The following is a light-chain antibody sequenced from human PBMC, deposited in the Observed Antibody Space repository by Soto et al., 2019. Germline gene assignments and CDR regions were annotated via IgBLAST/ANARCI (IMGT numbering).Light chain of an antibody. CDR1: QSVNSNF. V-gene: IGKV3-20*01. CDR2: GSS. Sequence: EIVLTQSPGTLSLSPGERATLSCRTSQSVNSNFLAWYQQKPGQAPRLLVYGSSTRAAGVPDRFSGSGSGTDFTLTISRLAPEDFAVYYCQQYARSPLLYTFGQGTKLGVK. J-gene: IGKJ2*01. CDR3: QQYARSPLLYT.